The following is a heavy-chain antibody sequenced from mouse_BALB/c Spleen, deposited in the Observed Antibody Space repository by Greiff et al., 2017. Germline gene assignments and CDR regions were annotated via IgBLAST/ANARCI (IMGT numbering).Heavy chain of an antibody. CDR1: GYTFTSYT. Sequence: QVQLQQSGAELVRPGTSVKMSCKASGYTFTSYTMHWVKQRPGQGLEWIGYINPSSGYTNYNQKFKDKATLTADKSSSTAYMQLSSLTSEDSAVYYCATSYGNPAWFAYWGQGTLVTVSA. CDR3: ATSYGNPAWFAY. J-gene: IGHJ3*01. CDR2: INPSSGYT. D-gene: IGHD2-1*01. V-gene: IGHV1S26*01.